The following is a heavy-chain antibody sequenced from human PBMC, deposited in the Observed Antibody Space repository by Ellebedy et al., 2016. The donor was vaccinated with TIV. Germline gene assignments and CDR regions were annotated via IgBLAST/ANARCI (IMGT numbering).Heavy chain of an antibody. Sequence: GGSLRLSCVASGFSFSAHWMHWVRLAPGKGLVWVSRLSADGSSPDYADSVQGRFIVSRDNAKNTLFLQMNSLRVEDTAVYYCARARTSASDSVESYPHYWGQGTLVTVST. CDR1: GFSFSAHW. CDR2: LSADGSSP. J-gene: IGHJ4*02. CDR3: ARARTSASDSVESYPHY. V-gene: IGHV3-74*01. D-gene: IGHD2-2*01.